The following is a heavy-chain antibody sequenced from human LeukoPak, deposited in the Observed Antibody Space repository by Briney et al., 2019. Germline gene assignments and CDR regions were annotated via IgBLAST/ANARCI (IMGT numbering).Heavy chain of an antibody. V-gene: IGHV1-18*01. CDR2: ISAYNGNT. J-gene: IGHJ6*02. CDR1: GYTFTSYG. D-gene: IGHD3-10*01. Sequence: GASVKVSCKASGYTFTSYGISWVRQAPGQGLEWMGWISAYNGNTNYAQKLQGRVTMTTDTSTSTAYMELRSLRSDDTAVYYCARDSEDSPSNDRKWVRVRGPYDGMVVWGQGTTVTVSS. CDR3: ARDSEDSPSNDRKWVRVRGPYDGMVV.